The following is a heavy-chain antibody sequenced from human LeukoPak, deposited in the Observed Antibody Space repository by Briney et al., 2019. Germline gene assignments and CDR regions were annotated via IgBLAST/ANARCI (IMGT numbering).Heavy chain of an antibody. D-gene: IGHD3-3*01. CDR3: VGSQFGVVPLPYYYYYGMDV. Sequence: ASVKVSCKASGGTFSSYDINWVRQATGQGLEWMGWMNPNSGNTGYAQKFQGRVTMTRNTSISTAYMELSSLRSEDTAVYYCVGSQFGVVPLPYYYYYGMDVWGQGTTVTVSS. V-gene: IGHV1-8*02. J-gene: IGHJ6*02. CDR2: MNPNSGNT. CDR1: GGTFSSYD.